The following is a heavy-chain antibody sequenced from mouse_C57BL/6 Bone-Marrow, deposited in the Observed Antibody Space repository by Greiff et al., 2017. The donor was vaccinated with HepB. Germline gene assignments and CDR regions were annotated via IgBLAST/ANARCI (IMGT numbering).Heavy chain of an antibody. CDR1: GYTFTSYW. CDR2: INPSNGGT. J-gene: IGHJ4*01. CDR3: ASNYYGSSLYYAMDY. D-gene: IGHD1-1*01. Sequence: QVQLKQPGTELVKPGASVKLSCKASGYTFTSYWMHWVKQRPGQGLEWIGNINPSNGGTNYNEKFKSKATLTVDKSSSTAYMQLSSLTSEDSAVYYCASNYYGSSLYYAMDYWGQGTSVTVSS. V-gene: IGHV1-53*01.